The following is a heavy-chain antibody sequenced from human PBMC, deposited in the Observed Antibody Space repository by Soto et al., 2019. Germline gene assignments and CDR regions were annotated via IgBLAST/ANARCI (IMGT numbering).Heavy chain of an antibody. V-gene: IGHV3-30-3*01. D-gene: IGHD4-4*01. CDR2: ISYDGSNK. CDR1: GFTFSSYA. CDR3: ARDRRADYNYYYYGMDV. Sequence: GGSLRLSCAASGFTFSSYAMHWVRQAPGKGLEWVAVISYDGSNKYYADSVKGRFTISRDNSKNTLYLQMNSLRAEDTAVYYCARDRRADYNYYYYGMDVWGQGTTVTVSS. J-gene: IGHJ6*02.